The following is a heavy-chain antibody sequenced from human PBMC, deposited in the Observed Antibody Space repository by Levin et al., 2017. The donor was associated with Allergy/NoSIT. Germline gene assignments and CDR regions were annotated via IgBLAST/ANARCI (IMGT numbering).Heavy chain of an antibody. CDR3: ASQPTTKVVTYYIDN. Sequence: PGGSLRLSCAASGFDFSTSSMNWVRQAPGKGLEWIAYISISSDVIYYADSVKGRFTISRDNAKSSLYLQMSSLRAEDTAVYYCASQPTTKVVTYYIDNWGQGTLVTVSS. D-gene: IGHD4-23*01. J-gene: IGHJ4*02. V-gene: IGHV3-48*01. CDR2: ISISSDVI. CDR1: GFDFSTSS.